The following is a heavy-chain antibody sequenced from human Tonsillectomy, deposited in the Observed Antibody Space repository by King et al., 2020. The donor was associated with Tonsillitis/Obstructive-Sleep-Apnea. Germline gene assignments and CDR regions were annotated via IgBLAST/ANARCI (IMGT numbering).Heavy chain of an antibody. V-gene: IGHV4-39*01. J-gene: IGHJ4*02. D-gene: IGHD6-13*01. CDR3: ARHVTGAAAGTYFDY. CDR1: GGSISSSSHF. Sequence: LQLQESGPGLVKPSETLSLTCTVSGGSISSSSHFWGWIRQPPGKGLEWIGGSYYSGSTYYNPSLKSRVTISVDTSKNQFSLKLSSVTAADTAVYYCARHVTGAAAGTYFDYWGQGTLVTVSS. CDR2: SYYSGST.